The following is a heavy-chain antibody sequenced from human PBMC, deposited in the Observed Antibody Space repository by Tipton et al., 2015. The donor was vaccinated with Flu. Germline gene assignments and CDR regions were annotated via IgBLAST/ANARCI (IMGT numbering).Heavy chain of an antibody. CDR1: GGSISSSSYY. CDR2: IYYSGST. CDR3: ASGNTATDY. J-gene: IGHJ4*02. Sequence: TLSLTCTVSGGSISSSSYYWGWIRQPPGKGLEWIGSIYYSGSTYYHPSLKSRVTISVDTSKNQFSLKLSSVTAADTAGYYCASGNTATDYWGQGTLVTVSS. V-gene: IGHV4-39*01. D-gene: IGHD5-18*01.